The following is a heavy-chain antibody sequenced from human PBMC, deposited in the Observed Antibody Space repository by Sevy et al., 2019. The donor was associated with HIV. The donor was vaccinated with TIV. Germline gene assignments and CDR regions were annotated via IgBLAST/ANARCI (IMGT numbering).Heavy chain of an antibody. CDR3: ASIVVVPAAILDAFDI. CDR2: ISSSSSYI. CDR1: GFTFSSYS. J-gene: IGHJ3*02. Sequence: GGSLRLSCAASGFTFSSYSMNWVRQAPGKGLEWVSSISSSSSYIYYADSVKGRFTISRDNAKNSLYLQMNSLRPEDTAVYYCASIVVVPAAILDAFDIWGQGTMVTVSS. V-gene: IGHV3-21*01. D-gene: IGHD2-2*01.